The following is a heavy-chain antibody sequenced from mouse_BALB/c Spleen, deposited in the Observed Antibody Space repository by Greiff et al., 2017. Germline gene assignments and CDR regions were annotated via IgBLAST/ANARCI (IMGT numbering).Heavy chain of an antibody. CDR1: GYSITSDYA. D-gene: IGHD3-1*01. CDR3: ARYRSGYAMDY. Sequence: VQLKESGPGLVKPSQSLSLTCTVTGYSITSDYAWNWIRQFPGNKLEWMGYISYSGSTSYNPSLKSRISITRDTSKNQFFLQLNSVTTEDTATYYCARYRSGYAMDYWGQGTSVTVSS. CDR2: ISYSGST. J-gene: IGHJ4*01. V-gene: IGHV3-2*02.